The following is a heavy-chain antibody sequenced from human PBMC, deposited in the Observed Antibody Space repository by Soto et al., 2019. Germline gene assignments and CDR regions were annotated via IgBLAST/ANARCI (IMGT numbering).Heavy chain of an antibody. D-gene: IGHD3-3*01. CDR2: ISGSGGST. Sequence: PGGSLRLSCAASGFTFSSYAMSWVRQAPGKGLEWVSAISGSGGSTYYADSVKGRFTISRDSSKNTLYLQMNSLRAEDTAVYYCAKRAIFGVGRSRTDYYYYSGMDAWGQGTTLTVSS. V-gene: IGHV3-23*01. CDR3: AKRAIFGVGRSRTDYYYYSGMDA. J-gene: IGHJ6*02. CDR1: GFTFSSYA.